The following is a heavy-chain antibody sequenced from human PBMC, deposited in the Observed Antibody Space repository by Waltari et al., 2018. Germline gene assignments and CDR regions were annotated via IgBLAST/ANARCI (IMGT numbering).Heavy chain of an antibody. CDR2: ITTDETNT. D-gene: IGHD3-10*01. J-gene: IGHJ5*02. V-gene: IGHV3-74*03. CDR3: ARDRGTATPLDP. CDR1: GFTFSSHW. Sequence: EVQAVESGGGLVQPGGSLSLSCVASGFTFSSHWMHWVRQVSGKGLEWVSRITTDETNTAYADAVKGRFTVSRDNAKNTVYLQMTSVRAEDTGIYYCARDRGTATPLDPWGQGTVVTVSS.